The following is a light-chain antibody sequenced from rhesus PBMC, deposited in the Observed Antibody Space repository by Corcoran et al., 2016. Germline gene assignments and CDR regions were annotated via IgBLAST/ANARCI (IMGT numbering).Light chain of an antibody. Sequence: DIQMTQSPSSLSASVGDRVTITCRASENVNNYLHWYQQKPGKAPRLLIYKASTLQSWVPARFSGSGSGTDFTLTISSLQPEDFATYYCQHSYGSPYSFGQGTKLEIK. CDR3: QHSYGSPYS. CDR2: KAS. J-gene: IGKJ2*01. CDR1: ENVNNY. V-gene: IGKV1-74*01.